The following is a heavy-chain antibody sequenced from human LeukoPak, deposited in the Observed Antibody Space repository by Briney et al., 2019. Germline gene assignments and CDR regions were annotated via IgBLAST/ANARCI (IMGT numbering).Heavy chain of an antibody. D-gene: IGHD5-18*01. J-gene: IGHJ4*02. V-gene: IGHV4-30-2*03. Sequence: SQTLSLTCTVSGGSISSGSYYWSWIRQPAGKGLEWIGSIYYSGSTYYNPSLKSRVTISVDTSKNQFSLKLSSVTAADTAVYYCASRGYSYGFLFDYWGQGTLVTVSS. CDR1: GGSISSGSYY. CDR2: IYYSGST. CDR3: ASRGYSYGFLFDY.